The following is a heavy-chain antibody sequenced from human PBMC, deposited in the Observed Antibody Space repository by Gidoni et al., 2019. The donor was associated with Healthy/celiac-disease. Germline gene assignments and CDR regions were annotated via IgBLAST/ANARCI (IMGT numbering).Heavy chain of an antibody. V-gene: IGHV1-69*09. CDR2: IIPILGIA. J-gene: IGHJ3*02. CDR1: GGTFSSYA. CDR3: ARAYCSGGSCYPDCGDHDAFDI. D-gene: IGHD2-15*01. Sequence: QVQLVQSGAEVKKPGSSVKVSCKASGGTFSSYAISWVRQAPGQGLEWMGRIIPILGIANYAQKFQGRVTITADKSTSTAYMELSSLRSEDTAVYYCARAYCSGGSCYPDCGDHDAFDIWGQGTMVTVSS.